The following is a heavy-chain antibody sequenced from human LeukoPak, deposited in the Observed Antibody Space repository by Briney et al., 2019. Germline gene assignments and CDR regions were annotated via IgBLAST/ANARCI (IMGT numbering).Heavy chain of an antibody. CDR1: GGSISIGDYY. CDR3: AKAGWRGGGTFNEFDP. CDR2: FQYSGNT. J-gene: IGHJ5*02. Sequence: SETLSLTCTLSGGSISIGDYYWSWIRQAPGKGLEWIGYFQYSGNTYYNPSLKSRVTISVDTSKNQFALKLRSVTAADTAVYFCAKAGWRGGGTFNEFDPWGRGTLVTVSS. D-gene: IGHD3-16*01. V-gene: IGHV4-30-4*01.